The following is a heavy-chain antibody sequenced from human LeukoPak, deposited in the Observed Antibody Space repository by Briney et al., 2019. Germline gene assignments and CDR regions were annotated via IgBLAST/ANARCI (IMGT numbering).Heavy chain of an antibody. CDR2: IYSGGNT. J-gene: IGHJ4*02. Sequence: GGSLRLSCAASGFTVSSNHMSWVRQAPGKGLEWVSVIYSGGNTYYADSVKGRFAISRDTSKNTLYLQMNSLRAEDTAVYYSARVTSEGYFVYWGQGTLVTVSS. CDR3: ARVTSEGYFVY. CDR1: GFTVSSNH. V-gene: IGHV3-66*01.